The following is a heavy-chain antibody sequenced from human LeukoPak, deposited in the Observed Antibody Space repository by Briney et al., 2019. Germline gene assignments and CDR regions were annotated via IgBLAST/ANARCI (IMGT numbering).Heavy chain of an antibody. V-gene: IGHV1-69*13. CDR1: GGTFSSYA. D-gene: IGHD3-9*01. CDR3: ARERVLRYLGVGY. J-gene: IGHJ4*02. Sequence: SVKVSCKASGGTFSSYAISWVRQAPGQGLEWMGGIIPIFGTANYAQKFQGRVTITADESTSTAYMELSSLRSEDTAVYYCARERVLRYLGVGYWGQGTLVTVSS. CDR2: IIPIFGTA.